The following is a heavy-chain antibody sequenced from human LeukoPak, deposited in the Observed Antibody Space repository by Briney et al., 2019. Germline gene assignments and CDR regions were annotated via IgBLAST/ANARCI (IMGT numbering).Heavy chain of an antibody. CDR2: IKQDGSEK. CDR1: GFTSSSYW. V-gene: IGHV3-7*03. CDR3: ARAPYCIGGSCRFDY. Sequence: GGSLRLSCAVSGFTSSSYWMSWVRQAPGKGLGWVANIKQDGSEKYYVDSVKGRFTISRDNAKNSLYLQMNSLRAEDTAVYYCARAPYCIGGSCRFDYWGQGTLVTVSS. J-gene: IGHJ4*02. D-gene: IGHD2-15*01.